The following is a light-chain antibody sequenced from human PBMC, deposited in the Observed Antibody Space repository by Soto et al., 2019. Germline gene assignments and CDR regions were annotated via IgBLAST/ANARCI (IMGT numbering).Light chain of an antibody. CDR2: DAS. CDR3: QQSDTTPFT. Sequence: DIKMTQSPSSLSASVGDRVTITCRASQSINIFLNWYQQKPAKAPRLLICDASSLQSGVPSRFSGSRSGTDFTLTISSLQPDDFATYYCQQSDTTPFTFGPGTKVDMK. V-gene: IGKV1-39*01. CDR1: QSINIF. J-gene: IGKJ3*01.